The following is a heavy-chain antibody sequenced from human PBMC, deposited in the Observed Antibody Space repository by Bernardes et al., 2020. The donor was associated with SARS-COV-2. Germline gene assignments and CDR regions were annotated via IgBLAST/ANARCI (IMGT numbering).Heavy chain of an antibody. Sequence: GGSLRLSCAASGFTFSNAWMSWVRQAPGKGLEWFGRIKSKTDGGTTDYAAPVKGRFTISSDDSKNTLYLQMNSLKTEDTAVYYCTTDSRNYYYGMDVWGQGTTGTVSS. CDR3: TTDSRNYYYGMDV. J-gene: IGHJ6*02. V-gene: IGHV3-15*01. D-gene: IGHD6-13*01. CDR1: GFTFSNAW. CDR2: IKSKTDGGTT.